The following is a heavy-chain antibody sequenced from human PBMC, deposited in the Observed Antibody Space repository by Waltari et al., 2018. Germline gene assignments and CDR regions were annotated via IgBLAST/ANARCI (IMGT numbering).Heavy chain of an antibody. CDR2: ISWNSGSI. D-gene: IGHD6-13*01. J-gene: IGHJ4*02. CDR3: AKTGSLAAAGSPFDY. CDR1: GFTFDDYA. Sequence: EVQLVESGGGLVQPGRSLRLSCAASGFTFDDYAMHWVRQAPGKGLEWVSGISWNSGSIGYADSVKGRFTIARDNAKNSLYLQMNSLRAEDTALYYCAKTGSLAAAGSPFDYWGQGTLVTVSS. V-gene: IGHV3-9*01.